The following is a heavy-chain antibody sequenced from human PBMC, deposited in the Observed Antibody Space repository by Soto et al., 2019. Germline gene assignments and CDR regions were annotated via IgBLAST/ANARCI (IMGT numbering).Heavy chain of an antibody. CDR2: INHSGFT. Sequence: PSETLSLTCAFYGGSFSGSYWTGVSQPPGKGLEWIAEINHSGFTNYNPSLKSRVTISVDTSKKQFSMNLSSVTAADTAVYYCARNEWFELWGQGNLVTVS. J-gene: IGHJ5*02. V-gene: IGHV4-34*01. CDR1: GGSFSGSY. CDR3: ARNEWFEL. D-gene: IGHD1-1*01.